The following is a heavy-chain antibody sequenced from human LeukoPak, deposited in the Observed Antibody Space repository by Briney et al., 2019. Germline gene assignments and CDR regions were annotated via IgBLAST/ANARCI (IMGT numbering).Heavy chain of an antibody. CDR3: VRGGASTWS. D-gene: IGHD2-15*01. Sequence: PGGSLRLSCAASGFTVTNNYMTWVRQALGKGPVWVSRINDDGSSTSYADSVKGRFTISRDDAKNTLYLQMNSLRAEDTAVYYCVRGGASTWSWGQGTLVTVSS. V-gene: IGHV3-74*01. J-gene: IGHJ5*02. CDR2: INDDGSST. CDR1: GFTVTNNY.